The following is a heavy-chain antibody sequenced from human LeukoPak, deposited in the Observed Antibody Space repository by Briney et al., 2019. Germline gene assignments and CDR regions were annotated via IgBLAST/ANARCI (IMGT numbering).Heavy chain of an antibody. CDR2: TSPTT. CDR3: ARVLAIFGLDTTDIYMDV. D-gene: IGHD3/OR15-3a*01. V-gene: IGHV4-4*09. Sequence: SETLSLTCAVAGASTSSHYWRWIRQPPGGGLGWIGYTSPTTSDDRTHKSRVALSIDPTQNQVSLSLASVTAAHPAVYYCARVLAIFGLDTTDIYMDVWGKGTTVTVSS. CDR1: GASTSSHY. J-gene: IGHJ6*03.